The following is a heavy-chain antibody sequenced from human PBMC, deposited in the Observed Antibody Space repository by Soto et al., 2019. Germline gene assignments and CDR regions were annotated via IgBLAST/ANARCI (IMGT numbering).Heavy chain of an antibody. Sequence: SETLSLTCAVYGGSFSGYYWSWIRQPPGKGLEWIGEINHSGSTNYNPSLKSRVTISVDTSKNQFSLKLSSVTAADTAVYYCARVDSGSYSDFDYWGQGTLVTVSS. CDR1: GGSFSGYY. CDR2: INHSGST. J-gene: IGHJ4*02. CDR3: ARVDSGSYSDFDY. D-gene: IGHD1-26*01. V-gene: IGHV4-34*01.